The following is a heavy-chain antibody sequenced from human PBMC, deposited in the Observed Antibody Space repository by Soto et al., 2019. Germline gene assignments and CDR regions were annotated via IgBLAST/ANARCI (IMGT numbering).Heavy chain of an antibody. Sequence: QVQLVESGGGLDKPGGSLRLSCAASGFTFSDYYMSWIRQAPGKGLEWVSYINSWSSYTKYADSMRGRFTISRDNAKNSLYLQMDSLRAEDTAVYYCARGDGTSGCAYWGQGTLVTVSS. CDR2: INSWSSYT. CDR1: GFTFSDYY. J-gene: IGHJ4*02. V-gene: IGHV3-11*06. CDR3: ARGDGTSGCAY. D-gene: IGHD6-19*01.